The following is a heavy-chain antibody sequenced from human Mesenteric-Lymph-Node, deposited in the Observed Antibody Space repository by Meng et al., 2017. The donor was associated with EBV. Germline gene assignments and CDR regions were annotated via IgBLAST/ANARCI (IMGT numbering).Heavy chain of an antibody. CDR1: GVSGRTDSW. CDR2: IYNSGIT. V-gene: IGHV4-4*02. CDR3: AKSLDSGGYYFDL. Sequence: QGHGPVSGTGLVTPWGPLSLTGWVSGVSGRTDSWWNWVRQSPGGGLEWIGQIYNSGITNYNPSLKSRVTISLDTSKNQFSLKLTSLTAADTAIYYCAKSLDSGGYYFDLWGQGSLVTVSS. J-gene: IGHJ4*02. D-gene: IGHD2-15*01.